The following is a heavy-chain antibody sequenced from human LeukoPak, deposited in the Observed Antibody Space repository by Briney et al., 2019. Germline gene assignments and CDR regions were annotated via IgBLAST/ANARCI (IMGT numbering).Heavy chain of an antibody. CDR2: FDPEDGET. D-gene: IGHD6-13*01. V-gene: IGHV1-24*01. CDR3: ARAHGIAAAGTHYMDV. Sequence: ASVKVSCKVSGYTLTELSMHWVRQAPGKGLEWMGGFDPEDGETIYAQKFQGRVTMTEDTSTDTAYMELSRLRSDDTAVYYCARAHGIAAAGTHYMDVWGKGTTVTVSS. J-gene: IGHJ6*03. CDR1: GYTLTELS.